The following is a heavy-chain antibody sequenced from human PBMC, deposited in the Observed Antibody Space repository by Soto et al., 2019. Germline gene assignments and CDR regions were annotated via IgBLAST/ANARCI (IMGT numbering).Heavy chain of an antibody. CDR2: ISAYNGNT. D-gene: IGHD6-19*01. CDR3: ARDIAVALIDY. CDR1: GYTFTSYV. Sequence: QVQLVQSGAEVKKPGASVKVSCKASGYTFTSYVISWVRQAPGQGLEWMGWISAYNGNTKYAQKLQGRVTMTTDTTQSTANMQQTSLRSDDTAVYDGARDIAVALIDYWGQGTLVTVSS. V-gene: IGHV1-18*01. J-gene: IGHJ4*02.